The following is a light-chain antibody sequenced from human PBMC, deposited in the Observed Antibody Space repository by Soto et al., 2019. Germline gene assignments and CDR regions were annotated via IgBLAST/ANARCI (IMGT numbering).Light chain of an antibody. V-gene: IGLV2-14*01. Sequence: QSVLTQPASVSGSPGQSITISCTGTSSDVGGYNYVSWYQQHPGKAPKLMIYDVSNRPSGVSNRFSGSKSGNTASQTISGLQAEDEAYYYCSSYTSSSTQVFGGGTKLTVL. CDR3: SSYTSSSTQV. CDR2: DVS. CDR1: SSDVGGYNY. J-gene: IGLJ2*01.